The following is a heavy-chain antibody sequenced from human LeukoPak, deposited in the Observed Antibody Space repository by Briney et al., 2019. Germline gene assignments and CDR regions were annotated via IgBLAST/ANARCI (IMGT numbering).Heavy chain of an antibody. J-gene: IGHJ5*02. CDR2: TYYRSTWYN. CDR1: GDSVSSNSVT. V-gene: IGHV6-1*01. Sequence: QTLSLTCAISGDSVSSNSVTWNWIRQSPSRGLEWLGRTYYRSTWYNDYAVSVRGRITVNPDTSKNQFSLHLNSVTPGDTAVYYCARRLTQYDCFDPWGQGILVTVSS. CDR3: ARRLTQYDCFDP. D-gene: IGHD2-2*01.